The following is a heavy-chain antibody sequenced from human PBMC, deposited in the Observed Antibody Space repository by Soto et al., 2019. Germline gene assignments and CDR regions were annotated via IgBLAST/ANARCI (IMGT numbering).Heavy chain of an antibody. Sequence: QVQLQQWGAGLLKPSETLSLTCAVYGGSFSGYYWSWIRQPPGKGLEWIGEINHSGSTNYNPSLKSRVTISVDTSKNQFSLKLSSVTAADTAVYYCAGLHAGDFWSGYTFDPWRQGTLVTVSS. CDR1: GGSFSGYY. D-gene: IGHD3-3*01. J-gene: IGHJ5*02. CDR2: INHSGST. CDR3: AGLHAGDFWSGYTFDP. V-gene: IGHV4-34*01.